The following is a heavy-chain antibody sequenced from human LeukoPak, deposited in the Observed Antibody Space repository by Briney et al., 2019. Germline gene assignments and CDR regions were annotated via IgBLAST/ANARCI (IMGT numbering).Heavy chain of an antibody. CDR2: IYYIGST. CDR1: RGSISIYC. J-gene: IGHJ4*02. D-gene: IGHD6-19*01. V-gene: IGHV4-59*01. Sequence: EPSQTLSLTCTVARGSISIYCWSWIRQPPRKGLEWIGYIYYIGSTNYNPSLKSRVTMSVDTSKNQFSLHLSSVTAADTAVYYCARGYGSGFWYFDSWGQGTLVTVSS. CDR3: ARGYGSGFWYFDS.